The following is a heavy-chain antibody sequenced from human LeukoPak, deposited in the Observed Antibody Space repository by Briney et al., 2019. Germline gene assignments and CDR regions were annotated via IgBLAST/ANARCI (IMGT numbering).Heavy chain of an antibody. CDR1: GGSISSSY. J-gene: IGHJ6*02. D-gene: IGHD4-17*01. CDR3: ARDFAVTTAYYYGVDV. Sequence: PLETLSLTCTVSGGSISSSYWSWIRQPPGKGLVWIGYIYYSGTTDYNPSLRSRVTISVDTPKNQFSLKLSSVTAADTAVYYCARDFAVTTAYYYGVDVWGQGITVTVSS. CDR2: IYYSGTT. V-gene: IGHV4-59*01.